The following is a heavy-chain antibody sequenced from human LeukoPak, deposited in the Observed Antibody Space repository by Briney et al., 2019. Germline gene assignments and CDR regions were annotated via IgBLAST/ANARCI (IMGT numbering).Heavy chain of an antibody. CDR2: ISSSSSYT. CDR3: ARDISTYGSGSSQFDY. D-gene: IGHD3-10*01. CDR1: GFTFSDYY. J-gene: IGHJ4*02. V-gene: IGHV3-11*06. Sequence: GGSLRLSCAVSGFTFSDYYMIWIRQAPGKGLEWVSYISSSSSYTNYADSVKGRFTISRDNAKNSLYLQINSLRAEDTAVYYCARDISTYGSGSSQFDYWGQGTPVTVSS.